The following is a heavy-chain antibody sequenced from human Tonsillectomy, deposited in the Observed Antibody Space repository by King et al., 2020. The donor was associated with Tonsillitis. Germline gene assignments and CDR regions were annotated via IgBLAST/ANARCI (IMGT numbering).Heavy chain of an antibody. CDR2: ITSSSTYI. J-gene: IGHJ3*02. Sequence: VQLVESGGGLVKPGGSLRLSCAASGFTFSSYSMNWVRQAPGKGLEWVSSITSSSTYIYYADSVRGRFTISRDNAKNSLYLQMNSLRAGDTAVYYCARTTGSRKSNAFDIWGQGTMVTVSS. CDR1: GFTFSSYS. CDR3: ARTTGSRKSNAFDI. D-gene: IGHD1-1*01. V-gene: IGHV3-21*01.